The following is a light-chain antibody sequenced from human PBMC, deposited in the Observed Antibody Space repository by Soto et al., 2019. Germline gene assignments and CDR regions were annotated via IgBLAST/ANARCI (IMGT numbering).Light chain of an antibody. CDR1: SSDVGGYNY. CDR3: TSYTGSSTLLL. CDR2: EVT. J-gene: IGLJ2*01. Sequence: QAVVTQPASVSGSPGQSITISCTGTSSDVGGYNYVSWYQQHPGKAPKLMIYEVTNRPSGVSYRFSGSKSGNTASLTISGLQAEDEADYYCTSYTGSSTLLLFGGGTKLTVL. V-gene: IGLV2-14*01.